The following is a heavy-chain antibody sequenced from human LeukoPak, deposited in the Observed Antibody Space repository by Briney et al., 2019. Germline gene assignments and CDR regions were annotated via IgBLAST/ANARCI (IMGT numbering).Heavy chain of an antibody. J-gene: IGHJ6*03. D-gene: IGHD2-21*02. CDR3: ARGGGGGDYRGYYYYYMDV. CDR2: INHSGST. V-gene: IGHV4-34*01. Sequence: PSETLSLTCAVYGGSFSGYYWSWIRQPPGKGLEWIGEINHSGSTNYNPSLKSRVTISVDTSKNQFSLKLSSVTAADTAVYYCARGGGGGDYRGYYYYYMDVWGKGTTVTVSS. CDR1: GGSFSGYY.